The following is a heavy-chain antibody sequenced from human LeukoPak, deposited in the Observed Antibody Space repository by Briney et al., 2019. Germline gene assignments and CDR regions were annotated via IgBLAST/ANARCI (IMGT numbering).Heavy chain of an antibody. D-gene: IGHD5/OR15-5a*01. CDR2: IKQGGSVK. V-gene: IGHV3-7*01. Sequence: GGSLRLSCAASGFTFSTYWMSWVRPTPERGLEFVANIKQGGSVKNYMDSLKGRSTISRDNARESLYLEINSLRADDTAGYYCAGDPESSAFDLWGQRALVTASS. CDR1: GFTFSTYW. CDR3: AGDPESSAFDL. J-gene: IGHJ4*02.